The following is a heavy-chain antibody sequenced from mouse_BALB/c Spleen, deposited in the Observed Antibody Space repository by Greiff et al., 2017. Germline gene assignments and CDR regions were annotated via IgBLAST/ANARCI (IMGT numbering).Heavy chain of an antibody. Sequence: LVKTGASVKISCKASGYSFTAYYIHWVKQSHGKSLEWIGYISCYNGATGYNQKFKDKATFTLDTSSSTAYMQLKSLTSEDSAVYYCARGAERLPLAYWGQGTLVTVSA. D-gene: IGHD1-2*01. CDR1: GYSFTAYY. J-gene: IGHJ3*01. V-gene: IGHV1S34*01. CDR3: ARGAERLPLAY. CDR2: ISCYNGAT.